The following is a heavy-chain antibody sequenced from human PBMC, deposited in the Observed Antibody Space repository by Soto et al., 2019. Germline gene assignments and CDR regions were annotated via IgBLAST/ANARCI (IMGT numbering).Heavy chain of an antibody. CDR1: GFTFSSYA. Sequence: EVQLLESGGGLVQPGGSLRLSCAASGFTFSSYAMSWFRQAPGKGLECVSVINASGRNTYYADSMRGRVTISRDSSKNPLFLQMNSLRAEDTAVYYSARGRQQSLIRKGADAWGEGTTITVSS. V-gene: IGHV3-23*01. J-gene: IGHJ6*04. CDR3: ARGRQQSLIRKGADA. D-gene: IGHD6-19*01. CDR2: INASGRNT.